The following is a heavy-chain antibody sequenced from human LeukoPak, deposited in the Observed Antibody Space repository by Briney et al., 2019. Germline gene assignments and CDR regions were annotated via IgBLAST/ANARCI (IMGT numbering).Heavy chain of an antibody. CDR2: ISSSSSYI. Sequence: SGGSLRLSCAASGFTFSSYSMNWVRQAPGKGLEWVSSISSSSSYIYYADSVKGRFTISRDNAKNSLYLQMNSLRAEDTAVYYCARGYNNYDNNWFDPWGQGTLVTVSS. V-gene: IGHV3-21*01. CDR1: GFTFSSYS. D-gene: IGHD4-11*01. CDR3: ARGYNNYDNNWFDP. J-gene: IGHJ5*02.